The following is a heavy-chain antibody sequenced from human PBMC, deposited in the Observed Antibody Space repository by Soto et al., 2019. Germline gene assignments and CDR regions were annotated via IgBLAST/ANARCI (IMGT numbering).Heavy chain of an antibody. J-gene: IGHJ5*02. V-gene: IGHV1-18*01. CDR2: ISAYDGKT. CDR1: GYTFNTYG. D-gene: IGHD3-3*01. Sequence: ASVKVSCKTSGYTFNTYGINWVRQAPGQGLELVGWISAYDGKTTYAEKFQGRVTLTTDTSTSTAYMELRSLRSDDTAIYYCARDPHEFWTSYWFDPWGQGTPVTVSS. CDR3: ARDPHEFWTSYWFDP.